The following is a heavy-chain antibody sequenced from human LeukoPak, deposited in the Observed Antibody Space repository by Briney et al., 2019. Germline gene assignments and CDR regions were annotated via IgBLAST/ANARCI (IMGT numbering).Heavy chain of an antibody. J-gene: IGHJ3*02. CDR2: INPNSGGT. CDR3: ARVAGDYVWGSYRFTSNAFDI. Sequence: ASVKVSCKASGYTFTGYYMHWVRQAPGQGLEWMGWINPNSGGTNYAQKFQGRVTMTRDTSISTAYMELSRLRSDDTAVYYCARVAGDYVWGSYRFTSNAFDIWGQGTMVTVSS. CDR1: GYTFTGYY. D-gene: IGHD3-16*02. V-gene: IGHV1-2*02.